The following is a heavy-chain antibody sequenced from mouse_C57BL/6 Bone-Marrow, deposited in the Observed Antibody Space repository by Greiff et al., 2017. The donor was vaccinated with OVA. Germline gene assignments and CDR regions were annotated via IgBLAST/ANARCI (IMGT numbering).Heavy chain of an antibody. J-gene: IGHJ3*01. D-gene: IGHD1-1*01. CDR1: GFTFSDFY. Sequence: EVNLVESGGGLVQSGRSLRLSCATSGFTFSDFYMEWVRQAPGKGLEWIAASRNKANDYTTEYSASVKGRFIVSIDTSQSILYLQMNALRAEDTAIYYCARTEYYGSSRFAYWGQGTLVTVSA. CDR2: SRNKANDYTT. V-gene: IGHV7-1*01. CDR3: ARTEYYGSSRFAY.